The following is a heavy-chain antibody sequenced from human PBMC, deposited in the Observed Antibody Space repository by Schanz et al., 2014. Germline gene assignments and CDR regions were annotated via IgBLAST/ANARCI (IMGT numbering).Heavy chain of an antibody. CDR1: GFTFSSHW. CDR3: AKGSFGEVSAFDI. Sequence: EVQLVQSGGGLVQPGGSLRLSCAASGFTFSSHWMHWVRQDPGKGLVWVARINSVGSNPDYADSVTGRFTISRDNAKNALYLQMNSLGAEAAAVYYCAKGSFGEVSAFDIWGQGTMVTVSS. CDR2: INSVGSNP. J-gene: IGHJ3*02. V-gene: IGHV3-74*01. D-gene: IGHD3-10*01.